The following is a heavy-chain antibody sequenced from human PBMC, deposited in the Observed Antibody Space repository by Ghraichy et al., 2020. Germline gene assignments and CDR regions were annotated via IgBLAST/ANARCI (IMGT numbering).Heavy chain of an antibody. D-gene: IGHD3-3*01. CDR2: IYSGGST. Sequence: GESLNISCAASGFTVSSNYMSWVRQAPGKGLEWVSVIYSGGSTYYADSVKGRFTISRDNSKNTLYLQMNSLRAEDTAVYYCVWSGEIYYYYGMDVWGQGTTVTVSS. V-gene: IGHV3-53*01. J-gene: IGHJ6*02. CDR1: GFTVSSNY. CDR3: VWSGEIYYYYGMDV.